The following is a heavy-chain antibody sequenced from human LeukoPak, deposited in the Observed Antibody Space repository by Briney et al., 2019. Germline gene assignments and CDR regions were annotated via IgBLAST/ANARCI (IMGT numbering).Heavy chain of an antibody. J-gene: IGHJ4*02. V-gene: IGHV1-46*03. CDR2: INPSGGST. CDR3: AMPLGGGYYFDY. CDR1: GYTFTSYY. Sequence: ASVKVSCKASGYTFTSYYMHWVRQAPGQGLEWMGIINPSGGSTSYARKFQGRVTMTRDTSTSTVYMELSSLRSEDTAVYYCAMPLGGGYYFDYWGQGTLVTVSS. D-gene: IGHD3-16*01.